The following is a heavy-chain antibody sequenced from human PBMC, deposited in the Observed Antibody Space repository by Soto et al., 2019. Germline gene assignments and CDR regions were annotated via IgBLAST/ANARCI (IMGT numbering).Heavy chain of an antibody. CDR1: GFTFSSYA. V-gene: IGHV3-23*01. CDR2: ISGSGGST. Sequence: SGGSLRLSCAASGFTFSSYAMSWVRQAPGKGLEWVSAISGSGGSTYYADSVKGRFTISRDNSKNTLYLQMNSLRAEDTAVYYCANDYYDSSGYYYFDNCGQGTMVAVYS. D-gene: IGHD3-22*01. J-gene: IGHJ4*02. CDR3: ANDYYDSSGYYYFDN.